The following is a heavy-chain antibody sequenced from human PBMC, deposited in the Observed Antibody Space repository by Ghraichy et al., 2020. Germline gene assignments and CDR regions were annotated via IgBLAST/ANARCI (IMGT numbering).Heavy chain of an antibody. D-gene: IGHD2-15*01. CDR2: IHTSRRS. J-gene: IGHJ3*01. V-gene: IGHV4-61*02. CDR1: GGSISSGNYF. CDR3: ARSSYHRGGSSDYSNI. Sequence: SETLSLTCTVSGGSISSGNYFWTWIRQPAEKRLEWIGRIHTSRRSAYNSSLESRATISVDTSKNQFSLHLNSVTAADTAVYYCARSSYHRGGSSDYSNIWGQGTMVTVSS.